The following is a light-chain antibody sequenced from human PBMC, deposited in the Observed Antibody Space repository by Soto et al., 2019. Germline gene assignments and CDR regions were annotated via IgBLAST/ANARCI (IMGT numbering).Light chain of an antibody. Sequence: EIVMTQCPSTLAVSPWERFTLSFSASQSLGDNLAWYQQKPGQAPRLLIYGASNRATGIPARFSGSGSGTDFTLTISRLEPEDFAVYYCQQYGSSPRTFGQGTKVDI. CDR2: GAS. J-gene: IGKJ1*01. V-gene: IGKV3-20*01. CDR3: QQYGSSPRT. CDR1: QSLGDN.